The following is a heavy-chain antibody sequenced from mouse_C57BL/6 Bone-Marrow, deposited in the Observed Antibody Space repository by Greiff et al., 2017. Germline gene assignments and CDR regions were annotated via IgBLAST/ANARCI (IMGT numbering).Heavy chain of an antibody. CDR1: GFNIKDDY. J-gene: IGHJ3*01. D-gene: IGHD1-1*01. V-gene: IGHV14-4*01. CDR3: SGTLFAY. Sequence: VQLQQSGAELMRPGASVKLSCTASGFNIKDDYMHWVKQRPEHGLEWIGWIDPENGDTEYASKFQGKATITADTSSNTAYLQLSSLTSEDTAVYYCSGTLFAYWGQGTLVTVSA. CDR2: IDPENGDT.